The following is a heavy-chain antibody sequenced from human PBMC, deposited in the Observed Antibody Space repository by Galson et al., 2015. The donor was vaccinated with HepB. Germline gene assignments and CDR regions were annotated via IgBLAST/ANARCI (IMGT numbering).Heavy chain of an antibody. J-gene: IGHJ4*02. CDR2: INSGSSFK. V-gene: IGHV3-21*01. CDR3: ARGGITTVTYAY. Sequence: SLRLSCAASGFTSSHYGLNWVRQAPGKGLEWVSSINSGSSFKYYTDSVKGRFTISRDNAKNSLYLQMNSLRTEDTAVYYCARGGITTVTYAYWGQGTLVTVSS. D-gene: IGHD4-17*01. CDR1: GFTSSHYG.